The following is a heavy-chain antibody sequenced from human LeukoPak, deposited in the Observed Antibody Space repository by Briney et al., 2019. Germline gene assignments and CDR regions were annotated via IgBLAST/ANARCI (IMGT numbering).Heavy chain of an antibody. Sequence: GGSLRLSCAASGFTFSASWMTWVRQAPGKGLEWVANIKPDGSDKNYVDSVKGRFTISRDNAENSLFLQMNSLRAGDTALYYCARDLRSSLIAWGQGILVTVSS. V-gene: IGHV3-7*01. D-gene: IGHD2/OR15-2a*01. CDR3: ARDLRSSLIA. J-gene: IGHJ5*02. CDR1: GFTFSASW. CDR2: IKPDGSDK.